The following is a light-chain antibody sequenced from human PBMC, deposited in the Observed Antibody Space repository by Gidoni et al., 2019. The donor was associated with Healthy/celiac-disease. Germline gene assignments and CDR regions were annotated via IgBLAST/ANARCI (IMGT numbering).Light chain of an antibody. V-gene: IGKV3-11*01. CDR1: QSVSSY. CDR2: DAS. J-gene: IGKJ4*01. CDR3: QQRSNWPPLT. Sequence: VLPQSPATLSLSPGERATLSCRASQSVSSYLAWYQQKPGQAPRLLIYDASNRATGIPARFSGSGSGTDFTLTISSLEPEDFAVYYCQQRSNWPPLTFGGGTKVEIK.